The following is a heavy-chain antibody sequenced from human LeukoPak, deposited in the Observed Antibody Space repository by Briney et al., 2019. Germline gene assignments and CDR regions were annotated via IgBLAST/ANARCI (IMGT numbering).Heavy chain of an antibody. CDR2: ISGSGGST. J-gene: IGHJ4*02. CDR1: GFTFSDHY. Sequence: GGSLRLSCAASGFTFSDHYMGWVRQAPGKGLEWVSAISGSGGSTYYADSVKGRFTISRDNSKNTLYLQMNSLRAEDAAVYYCARATGATYNFDYWGQGTPVTVSS. V-gene: IGHV3-23*01. CDR3: ARATGATYNFDY. D-gene: IGHD1-1*01.